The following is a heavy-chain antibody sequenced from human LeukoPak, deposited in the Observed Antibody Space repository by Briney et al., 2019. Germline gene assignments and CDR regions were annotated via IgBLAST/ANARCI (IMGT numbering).Heavy chain of an antibody. Sequence: GGSLRLSCAASGFTVSNNYMTWVRQAPGKGLEWVSVISSGGRTDYADSVKGRFTISRDNSKNTLYLQMNSLRAEDTAVYYCARDHTPQLKSYGDYGLDYWGQGTLVTVSS. CDR2: ISSGGRT. CDR3: ARDHTPQLKSYGDYGLDY. CDR1: GFTVSNNY. D-gene: IGHD4-17*01. J-gene: IGHJ4*02. V-gene: IGHV3-53*01.